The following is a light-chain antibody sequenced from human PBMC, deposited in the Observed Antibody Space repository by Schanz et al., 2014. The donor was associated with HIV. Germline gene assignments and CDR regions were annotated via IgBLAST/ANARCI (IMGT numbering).Light chain of an antibody. J-gene: IGKJ5*01. CDR1: RSVNSN. V-gene: IGKV3-20*01. CDR2: DAS. Sequence: EIVMTQSPVTLSVSPGERVTLSCRASRSVNSNLAWYQQKPGQAPRLVMYDASKRATGIPDRFSGSGSGTDFTLTISRLEPEDFAVYYCHQYGSSPRTFGQGTRLDIK. CDR3: HQYGSSPRT.